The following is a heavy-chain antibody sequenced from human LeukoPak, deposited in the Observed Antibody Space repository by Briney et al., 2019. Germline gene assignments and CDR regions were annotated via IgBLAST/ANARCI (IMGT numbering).Heavy chain of an antibody. J-gene: IGHJ4*02. CDR2: ISHDGTYK. CDR1: GFTFSSYW. CDR3: ASVADY. Sequence: PGGSLRLSCAASGFTFSSYWMSWVRQAPGKGLESVAVISHDGTYKNYADSVKGRFTISRDTSKNTVYLQMNSLRSEDTAVYYCASVADYWGQGTLVTIS. V-gene: IGHV3-30*03.